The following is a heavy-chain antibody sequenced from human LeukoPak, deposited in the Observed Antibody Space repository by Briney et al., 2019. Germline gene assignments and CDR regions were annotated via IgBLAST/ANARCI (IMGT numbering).Heavy chain of an antibody. J-gene: IGHJ3*02. CDR2: IYPGDSDT. D-gene: IGHD1-26*01. CDR1: GYSFTSYL. CDR3: ARLAWWELNDAFDI. Sequence: GGSLKISRKGSGYSFTSYLMGWVPQVPGEGLGWVGIIYPGDSDTRYSPSFQGQVTISADKSISTAYLQWSSLKASDTAMYYCARLAWWELNDAFDIWGQGTMVTVSS. V-gene: IGHV5-51*01.